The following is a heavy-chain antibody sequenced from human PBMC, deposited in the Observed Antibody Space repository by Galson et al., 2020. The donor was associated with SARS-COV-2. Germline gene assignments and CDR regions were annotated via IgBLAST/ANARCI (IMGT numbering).Heavy chain of an antibody. CDR1: GGSISSGGYY. CDR2: IYYSGST. Sequence: SETLSLTCTVSGGSISSGGYYWSWIRQHPGKGLEWIGYIYYSGSTYYNPSLKSLVTISVDTSKNQFSLKLSSVTAADTAVYYCAGINPAGYYFDYWGQGTLVTVSS. CDR3: AGINPAGYYFDY. D-gene: IGHD2-15*01. J-gene: IGHJ4*02. V-gene: IGHV4-31*01.